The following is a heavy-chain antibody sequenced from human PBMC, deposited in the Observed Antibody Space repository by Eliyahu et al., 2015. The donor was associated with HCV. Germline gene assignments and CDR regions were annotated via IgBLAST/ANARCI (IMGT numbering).Heavy chain of an antibody. V-gene: IGHV3-49*03. CDR1: GXTFGXXA. D-gene: IGHD6-6*01. J-gene: IGHJ6*02. CDR2: IRSKAYGGTT. CDR3: TRDRPIAARNYYGMDV. Sequence: EVQLVESGGGLVQPGRSLXLSCXASGXTFGXXAMSWFRQXPGKGLEWVVFIRSKAYGGTTEYAASVKGRFTISRDDSKSIAYLQMNSLKTEDTAVYYCTRDRPIAARNYYGMDVWGQGTTVTVSS.